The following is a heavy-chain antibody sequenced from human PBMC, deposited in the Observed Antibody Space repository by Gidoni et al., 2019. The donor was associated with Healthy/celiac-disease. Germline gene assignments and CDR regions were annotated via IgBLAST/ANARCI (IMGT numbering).Heavy chain of an antibody. CDR2: IYTSGST. CDR3: ARDVSYYVAFDI. CDR1: GGSISSGSYY. Sequence: QVQLQESGPGLVKPSQTLSLTCIVSGGSISSGSYYWSWIRQPAGKGLEWIGRIYTSGSTNYNPSLKSRVTISVDTSKNQFSLKLSSVTAADTAVYYCARDVSYYVAFDIWGQGTMVTVSS. V-gene: IGHV4-61*02. J-gene: IGHJ3*02. D-gene: IGHD1-26*01.